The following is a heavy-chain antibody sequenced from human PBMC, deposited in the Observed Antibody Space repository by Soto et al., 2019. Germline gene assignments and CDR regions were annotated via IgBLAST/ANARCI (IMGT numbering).Heavy chain of an antibody. Sequence: LRLFCEASGFTFSGYWMSWVRQAPGKGLEWVADIKHDGSVKFYVDSVKGRFTISRDNAKKLLYLQMSGLRAEDTALYYCARAPYINAWYRFDLWGQGTLVTVSS. CDR1: GFTFSGYW. CDR3: ARAPYINAWYRFDL. CDR2: IKHDGSVK. J-gene: IGHJ4*02. D-gene: IGHD6-13*01. V-gene: IGHV3-7*03.